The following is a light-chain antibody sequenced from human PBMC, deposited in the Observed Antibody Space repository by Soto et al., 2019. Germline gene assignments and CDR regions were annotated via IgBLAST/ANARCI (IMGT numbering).Light chain of an antibody. J-gene: IGKJ1*01. CDR2: DAS. Sequence: DIQMTQSPSTLSESVGDRVTLTCRASQSVRSWLAWYKQKPGRAPKFLIYDASSLESGVPSRFSGSGSGTDSTLTIRSLQPEDFATDYCQQSYSTGTFGQGTKVDI. CDR1: QSVRSW. CDR3: QQSYSTGT. V-gene: IGKV1-39*01.